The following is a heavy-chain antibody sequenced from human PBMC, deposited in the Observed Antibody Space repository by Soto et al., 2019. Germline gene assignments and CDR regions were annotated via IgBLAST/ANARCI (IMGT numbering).Heavy chain of an antibody. CDR1: GFTFSSYA. CDR3: ANLLLSSTSCAYFYY. D-gene: IGHD2-2*01. J-gene: IGHJ4*02. CDR2: ISGSGGST. V-gene: IGHV3-23*01. Sequence: GGSLRLSCAASGFTFSSYAMSWVRQAPGKGLEWVSAISGSGGSTYYADSVKGRFTISRDNSKNTLYLQMNSLRAEDTAVYYCANLLLSSTSCAYFYYWGQGTLVTVSS.